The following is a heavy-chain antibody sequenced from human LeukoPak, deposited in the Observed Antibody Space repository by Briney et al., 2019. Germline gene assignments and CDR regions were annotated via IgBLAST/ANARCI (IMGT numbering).Heavy chain of an antibody. CDR2: IYYSGST. V-gene: IGHV4-31*03. D-gene: IGHD3-22*01. J-gene: IGHJ3*02. CDR1: GGSISSGGYY. Sequence: SETLSLTSTVSGGSISSGGYYWSWIRQHPGKGLEWIGYIYYSGSTYYNPSLKSRVTISVDTSKNQFSLKLSSVTAADTAVYYCARVVVVVITTRAFDIWGQGTMVTVSS. CDR3: ARVVVVVITTRAFDI.